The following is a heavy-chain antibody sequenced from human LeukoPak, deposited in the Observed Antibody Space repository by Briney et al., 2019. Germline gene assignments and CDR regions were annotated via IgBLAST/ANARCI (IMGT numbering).Heavy chain of an antibody. CDR3: AREAAYSSGWQDY. J-gene: IGHJ4*02. Sequence: GASVKVSCKASGYTFTGYYMHWVRQAPGQGLEWMGWINPNSGGTNYAQKFQGRVTMTRDTSISTAYMELSRLRSDDTAVYYCAREAAYSSGWQDYWGQGTLVTVSS. D-gene: IGHD6-19*01. V-gene: IGHV1-2*02. CDR1: GYTFTGYY. CDR2: INPNSGGT.